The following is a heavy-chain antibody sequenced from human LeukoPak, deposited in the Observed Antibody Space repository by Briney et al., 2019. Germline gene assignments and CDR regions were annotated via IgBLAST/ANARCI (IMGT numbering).Heavy chain of an antibody. D-gene: IGHD3-10*02. V-gene: IGHV3-48*03. J-gene: IGHJ6*04. Sequence: PGGSKSLSRAAWGLPSRSYETNWGPQAPRKGLEGASDISSKGSNIFYADSVKGRFTISRDNAKISLYLQMNSLRAEDTAVYYCAELGIPMIGGVWGKGTTVTISS. CDR2: ISSKGSNI. CDR3: AELGIPMIGGV. CDR1: GLPSRSYE.